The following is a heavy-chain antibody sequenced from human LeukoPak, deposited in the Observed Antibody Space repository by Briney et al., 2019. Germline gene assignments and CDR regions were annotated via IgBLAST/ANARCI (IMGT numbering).Heavy chain of an antibody. CDR1: GYTFTSYD. CDR3: ARGTYFWSGYSSDP. D-gene: IGHD3-3*01. V-gene: IGHV1-8*01. CDR2: MNPNSGNT. Sequence: ASVKVSCKASGYTFTSYDINWVRQAPGQGLEWMGWMNPNSGNTGYAQKLQGRVTMTRNTSISTAYMELSSVGSEDTAVYYCARGTYFWSGYSSDPWGQGTLVTVSS. J-gene: IGHJ5*02.